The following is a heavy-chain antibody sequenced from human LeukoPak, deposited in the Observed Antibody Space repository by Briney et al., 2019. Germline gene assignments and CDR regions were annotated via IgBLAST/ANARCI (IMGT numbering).Heavy chain of an antibody. CDR1: GFTFSTYG. J-gene: IGHJ6*03. D-gene: IGHD6-19*01. V-gene: IGHV3-23*01. CDR2: ISRSGDIT. CDR3: ARPNSKQWYYYYYMDV. Sequence: PGGSLRLSCAASGFTFSTYGMNWVRQAPGKGLEWVSTISRSGDITYYADSVKGRFTISRDNSKNTLYLQMSSLRAEDTAVYYCARPNSKQWYYYYYMDVWGKGTTVTVSS.